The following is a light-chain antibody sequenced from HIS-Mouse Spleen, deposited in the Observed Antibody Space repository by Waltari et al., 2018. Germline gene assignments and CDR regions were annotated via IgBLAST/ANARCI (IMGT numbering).Light chain of an antibody. J-gene: IGLJ2*01. CDR1: KLGDKS. Sequence: SYELTQPPSVSVSPGPTASITCPGHKLGDKSACWYQQKPGQSPVLVIYQDSKRPSGIPERFSGSNSGNTATLTISGTQAMDEADYYCQAWDSSTVVFGGGTKLTVL. CDR3: QAWDSSTVV. V-gene: IGLV3-1*01. CDR2: QDS.